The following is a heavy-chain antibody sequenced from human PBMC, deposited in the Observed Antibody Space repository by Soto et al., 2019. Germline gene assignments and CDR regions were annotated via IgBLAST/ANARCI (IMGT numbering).Heavy chain of an antibody. V-gene: IGHV1-18*01. CDR2: ISAYNGNT. J-gene: IGHJ4*02. Sequence: QVQLVQSGAEVKKPGASVKVSCKASGYTFASYAISWMRQAPGQGLEWMGWISAYNGNTNYAQKRQGRVTMTTDTSTSTAYLELRSLGSDATAGYYCARDPPPPDYWGQGTLVTVSS. CDR1: GYTFASYA. CDR3: ARDPPPPDY.